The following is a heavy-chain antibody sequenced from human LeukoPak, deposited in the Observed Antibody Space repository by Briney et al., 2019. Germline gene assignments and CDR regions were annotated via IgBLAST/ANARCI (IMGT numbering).Heavy chain of an antibody. CDR1: GGSISSGNYF. J-gene: IGHJ4*02. D-gene: IGHD2-21*01. Sequence: SETLSFTCSVSGGSISSGNYFWSWIRQPPGKGLEWIGYVYYTGSTCYNPSLKSRVTISADTSKNQFSLNLTSVTAADTALYYCARGSTYSPIPKYWGQGTLVTVSS. CDR3: ARGSTYSPIPKY. V-gene: IGHV4-30-4*01. CDR2: VYYTGST.